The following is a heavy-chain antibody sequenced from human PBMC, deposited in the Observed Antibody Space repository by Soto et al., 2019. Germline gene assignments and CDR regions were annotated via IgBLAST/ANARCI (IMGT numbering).Heavy chain of an antibody. Sequence: ASVKVSCKTSGYTFTSYEINWVRQATGQGHEWMGWMNPNSGKTGYAQKFQGRVTMTGNTSISTAYMELSSLRSADPPLYYCARDYYHLSGLRGTVYNCGMDVWG. V-gene: IGHV1-8*01. D-gene: IGHD3-22*01. CDR2: MNPNSGKT. J-gene: IGHJ6*02. CDR1: GYTFTSYE. CDR3: ARDYYHLSGLRGTVYNCGMDV.